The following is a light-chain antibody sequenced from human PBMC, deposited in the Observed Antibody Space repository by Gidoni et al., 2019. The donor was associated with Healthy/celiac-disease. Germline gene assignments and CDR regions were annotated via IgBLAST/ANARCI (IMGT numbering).Light chain of an antibody. J-gene: IGLJ3*02. CDR1: STNIGSNT. CDR3: AAWIDSLNGPM. CDR2: SNN. V-gene: IGLV1-44*01. Sequence: QSVLTQRPSASGTPGQRVTITCSGSSTNIGSNTVNWSQQLPGTAPKLLIYSNNQRPSGVPYRFSGSWSGTSASLAISGLQSEDGADFYCAAWIDSLNGPMFGGGTNLTVL.